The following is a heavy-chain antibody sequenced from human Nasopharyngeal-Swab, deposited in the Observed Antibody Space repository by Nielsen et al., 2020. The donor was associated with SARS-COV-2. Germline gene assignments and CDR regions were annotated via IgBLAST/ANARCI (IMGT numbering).Heavy chain of an antibody. Sequence: GGSLRLSCAASGFTFSNYAMTWVRQAPGKGLEWVSAIGCSGSYTWYADSVEGRFTISRDNSKNTLFLHMNNLTAEDTAVYYCAKDRDFWDPSYYDYMDVWGKGTTVTVSS. D-gene: IGHD3-3*01. CDR1: GFTFSNYA. CDR3: AKDRDFWDPSYYDYMDV. CDR2: IGCSGSYT. J-gene: IGHJ6*03. V-gene: IGHV3-23*01.